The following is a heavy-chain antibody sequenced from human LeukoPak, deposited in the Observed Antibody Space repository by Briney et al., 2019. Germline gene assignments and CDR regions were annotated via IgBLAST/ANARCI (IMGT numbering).Heavy chain of an antibody. V-gene: IGHV4-34*01. CDR1: GGSFSGYY. J-gene: IGHJ5*02. CDR2: INHSGST. Sequence: PSETLSLTCAVYGGSFSGYYWSWIRQPPGKGLEWIGEINHSGSTNYNPSLKSRVTISVDTSKNQFSLKLSSVTAADTAVYYCARGKAPAVGATKKPWFDPWGQGTLGTGSS. D-gene: IGHD1-26*01. CDR3: ARGKAPAVGATKKPWFDP.